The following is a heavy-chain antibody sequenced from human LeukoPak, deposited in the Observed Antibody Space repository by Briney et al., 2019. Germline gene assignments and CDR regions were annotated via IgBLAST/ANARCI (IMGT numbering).Heavy chain of an antibody. CDR2: INPNSGGT. Sequence: ASVKVSCKASGYTFTGYYMHWVRQAPGQGLEWMGWINPNSGGTNYAQKFQGRVTMTRDTSISTAYMELSRLRSDDTAVYYCARDLVVPAAIRNFQHWGQGTLVTASS. CDR1: GYTFTGYY. J-gene: IGHJ1*01. CDR3: ARDLVVPAAIRNFQH. V-gene: IGHV1-2*02. D-gene: IGHD2-2*01.